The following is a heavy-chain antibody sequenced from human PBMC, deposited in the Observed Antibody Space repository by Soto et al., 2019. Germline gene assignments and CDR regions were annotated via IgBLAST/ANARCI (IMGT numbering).Heavy chain of an antibody. CDR2: ISYDGSNK. V-gene: IGHV3-30-3*01. CDR1: GFTFSSYA. J-gene: IGHJ4*02. D-gene: IGHD6-6*01. CDR3: ARSGSSSEFDY. Sequence: GGSLRLSCAASGFTFSSYAMHWVRQAPGKGLEWVAVISYDGSNKYYADSVKGRFTISRDNSKNTLYPQMNSLRAEDTAVYYCARSGSSSEFDYWGQGTLVTVSS.